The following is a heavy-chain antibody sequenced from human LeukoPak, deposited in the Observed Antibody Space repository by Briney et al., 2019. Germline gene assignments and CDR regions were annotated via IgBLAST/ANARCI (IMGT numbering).Heavy chain of an antibody. CDR2: ISAYNGNT. V-gene: IGHV1-18*01. Sequence: ASVKVSCKASGYTFTSYGISWVRQAPGQGLEWMGWISAYNGNTNYAQELQGRVTMTTDTSTSTAYMELRGLRSDDTAVYYCARDRGYSYGFYYYYMDVWGKGTTVTVSS. D-gene: IGHD5-18*01. CDR1: GYTFTSYG. CDR3: ARDRGYSYGFYYYYMDV. J-gene: IGHJ6*03.